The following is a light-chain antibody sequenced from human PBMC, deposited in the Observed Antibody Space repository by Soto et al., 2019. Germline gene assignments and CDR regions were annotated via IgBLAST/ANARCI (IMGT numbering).Light chain of an antibody. CDR3: SVWEDNVDGWV. CDR1: SSNIGSNF. J-gene: IGLJ3*02. CDR2: KDN. V-gene: IGLV1-47*01. Sequence: QAVVTQPPSASGTPGQKVTISCPGSSSNIGSNFVYWYQQLPGTAPKLLIYKDNQRPSGVPDRFSGSKSGTSVSLAISGLRPEDEAEYYCSVWEDNVDGWVFGGGTKLTVL.